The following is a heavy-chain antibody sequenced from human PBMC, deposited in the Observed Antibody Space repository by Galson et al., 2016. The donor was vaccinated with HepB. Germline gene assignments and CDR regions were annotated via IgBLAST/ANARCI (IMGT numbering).Heavy chain of an antibody. CDR2: ISGAGTA. D-gene: IGHD4-17*01. CDR1: GFPFSSYA. CDR3: FRVPRDYADYSSGVGDC. Sequence: SLRLSCAASGFPFSSYAMSWVRQAPGKGPAWVSTISGAGTASYAYSVKGRFTISRDNSKNPLDLQMDSLRVEDTALYFCFRVPRDYADYSSGVGDCWGQGTLLTVTS. V-gene: IGHV3-23*01. J-gene: IGHJ4*02.